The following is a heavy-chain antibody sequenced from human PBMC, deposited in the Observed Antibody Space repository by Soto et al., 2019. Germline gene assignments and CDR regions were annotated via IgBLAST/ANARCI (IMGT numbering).Heavy chain of an antibody. CDR2: INSDGSST. CDR1: GFTFSSYW. V-gene: IGHV3-74*01. CDR3: ARAEGGGYYYGMDV. Sequence: GGSLRLSCAASGFTFSSYWMHWVPQAPGKGLVWVSRINSDGSSTSYADSVKGRFTISRDNAKNTLYLQMNSLRAEDTAVYYCARAEGGGYYYGMDVWGQGTTVTVSS. J-gene: IGHJ6*02. D-gene: IGHD3-16*01.